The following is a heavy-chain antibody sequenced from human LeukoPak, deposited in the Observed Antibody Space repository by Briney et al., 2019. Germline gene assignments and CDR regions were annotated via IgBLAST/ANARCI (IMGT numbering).Heavy chain of an antibody. D-gene: IGHD3-22*01. V-gene: IGHV1-18*01. CDR2: ISAYNGNT. J-gene: IGHJ5*02. CDR1: GYTFTSYG. Sequence: GASVKVSCKASGYTFTSYGISWVRQAPGQGLEWMGWISAYNGNTNYAQKFQGRVTITADKSTSTAYMELSSLRSEDTAVYYCARGGITMIVVEEWFDPWGQGTLVTVSS. CDR3: ARGGITMIVVEEWFDP.